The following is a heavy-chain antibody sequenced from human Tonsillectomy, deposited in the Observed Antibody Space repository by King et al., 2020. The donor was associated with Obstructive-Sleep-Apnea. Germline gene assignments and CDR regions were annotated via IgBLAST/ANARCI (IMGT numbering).Heavy chain of an antibody. V-gene: IGHV3-33*06. D-gene: IGHD2-2*01. CDR3: AKGRSAAMPAIFDY. J-gene: IGHJ4*02. Sequence: VQLVESGGGVVQPGRSLRLSWAASGFTFSSYGMHWVRQAPGKGLEWGAVIWYDGSNKYYADSVKGRFTISRDNSKNTLYLQMNSLRAEDTAVYYCAKGRSAAMPAIFDYWGQGTLVTVSS. CDR2: IWYDGSNK. CDR1: GFTFSSYG.